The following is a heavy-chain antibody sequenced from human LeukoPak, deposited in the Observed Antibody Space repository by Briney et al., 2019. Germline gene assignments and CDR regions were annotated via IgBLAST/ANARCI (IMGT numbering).Heavy chain of an antibody. CDR3: AGETLAPSGVKYFHH. Sequence: SVKVSCKASGGTLSRYGINWVRQAPGQGLEWMGRIIPTFGSTNYAQNFQGRVTITTDESTTTAYMEVASLTSEDTAVYYCAGETLAPSGVKYFHHWGQGTLVTVSS. V-gene: IGHV1-69*05. D-gene: IGHD3-16*02. CDR1: GGTLSRYG. CDR2: IIPTFGST. J-gene: IGHJ1*01.